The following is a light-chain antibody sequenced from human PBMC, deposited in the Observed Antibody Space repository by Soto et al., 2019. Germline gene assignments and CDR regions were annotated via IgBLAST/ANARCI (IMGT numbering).Light chain of an antibody. CDR2: EVI. CDR1: SSDVGGYNL. J-gene: IGLJ2*01. V-gene: IGLV2-8*01. Sequence: QSALTQPPSASGSPGQSVTISCAGTSSDVGGYNLVYWYQQHPGKAPKLMIYEVIKRPSGVPDRFSGSKSGNTASLTVSGLHAEDEADYYCSSYSGSDNFVVFGGGTKVTVL. CDR3: SSYSGSDNFVV.